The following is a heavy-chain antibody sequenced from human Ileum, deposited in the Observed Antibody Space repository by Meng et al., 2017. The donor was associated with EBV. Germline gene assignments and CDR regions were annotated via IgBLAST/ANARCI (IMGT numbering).Heavy chain of an antibody. CDR2: IYWDDDK. V-gene: IGHV2-5*02. Sequence: QITLKESGPTLXXXXXTXTLXXXXSGFSLRTSGVGVGWIRQPPGKALEWLALIYWDDDKRYSPSLKSRLTITKDTSKNQVVLTMTNMDPVDTATYYCAHSTQSSGQRLSFDYWGQGTLVTVSS. CDR1: GFSLRTSGVG. J-gene: IGHJ4*02. CDR3: AHSTQSSGQRLSFDY. D-gene: IGHD3-22*01.